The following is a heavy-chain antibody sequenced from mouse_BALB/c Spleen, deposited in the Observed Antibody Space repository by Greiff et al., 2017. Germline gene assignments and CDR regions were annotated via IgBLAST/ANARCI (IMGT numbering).Heavy chain of an antibody. CDR2: ILPGSGST. J-gene: IGHJ2*01. V-gene: IGHV1-9*01. D-gene: IGHD1-1*01. CDR3: ARETAGSPFDY. CDR1: GYTFSSYW. Sequence: VKLQQSGAELMKPGASVKISCKATGYTFSSYWIEWVKQRPGHGLEWIGEILPGSGSTNYNEKFKGKATFTADTSSNTAYMQLSSLTSEDSAVYYCARETAGSPFDYWGQGTTLTVSS.